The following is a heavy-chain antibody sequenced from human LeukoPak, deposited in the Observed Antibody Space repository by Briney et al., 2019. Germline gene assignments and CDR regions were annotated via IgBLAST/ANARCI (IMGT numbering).Heavy chain of an antibody. J-gene: IGHJ4*02. Sequence: ASVKVSCKASGYTFTSYYMHWVRQAPGQGLEWMGIINPSDGSTNYAQKFQGRVTISADKTTSTAYMELSSLRSEDTAVYYCARTTPRAAGSISSTSSEFDYWGQGTLVTVSS. CDR1: GYTFTSYY. D-gene: IGHD2-2*01. V-gene: IGHV1-46*01. CDR3: ARTTPRAAGSISSTSSEFDY. CDR2: INPSDGST.